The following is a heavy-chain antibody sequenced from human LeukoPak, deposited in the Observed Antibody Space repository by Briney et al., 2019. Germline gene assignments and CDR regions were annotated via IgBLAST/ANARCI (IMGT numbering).Heavy chain of an antibody. Sequence: GASVKASCKASGYTFTSYGISWVRQAPGQGLEWMGWISAYNGNTNYAQKLQGRVTMTTDTSTSTAYMELRSLRSDDTAVYYCARQQQWLVGGNWFDPWGQGTLVTVSS. J-gene: IGHJ5*02. V-gene: IGHV1-18*01. CDR3: ARQQQWLVGGNWFDP. CDR2: ISAYNGNT. CDR1: GYTFTSYG. D-gene: IGHD6-19*01.